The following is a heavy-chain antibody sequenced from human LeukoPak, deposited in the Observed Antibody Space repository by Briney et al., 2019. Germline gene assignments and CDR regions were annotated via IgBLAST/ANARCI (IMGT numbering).Heavy chain of an antibody. CDR1: GFTFSSYA. D-gene: IGHD6-13*01. V-gene: IGHV3-53*01. Sequence: GGSLRLSCAASGFTFSSYAMSWVRQAPGKGLELVSAIFTGGTTYYADSVRDRFTISRDNSKNTLFLQMNSLRAEDTAMYYCARGYSSSWYDWGQGTLVTVSS. CDR2: IFTGGTT. CDR3: ARGYSSSWYD. J-gene: IGHJ4*02.